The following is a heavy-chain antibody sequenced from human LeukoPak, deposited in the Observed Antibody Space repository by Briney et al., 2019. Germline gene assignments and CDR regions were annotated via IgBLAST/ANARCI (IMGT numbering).Heavy chain of an antibody. CDR2: ISSSGSTI. CDR3: AKNEGYWDSSGPDY. D-gene: IGHD3-22*01. Sequence: PGGSLRLSCAASGFTFSSYEMNWVRQAPGKGLEWVSYISSSGSTIYYADSVKGRFTISRDNSKNSLYLQMNSLRTEDTALYYCAKNEGYWDSSGPDYWGQGTLVTVSS. CDR1: GFTFSSYE. V-gene: IGHV3-48*03. J-gene: IGHJ4*02.